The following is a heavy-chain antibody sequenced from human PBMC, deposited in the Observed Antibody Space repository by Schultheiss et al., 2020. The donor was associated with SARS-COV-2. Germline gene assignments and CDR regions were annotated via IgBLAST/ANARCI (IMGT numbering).Heavy chain of an antibody. Sequence: SLKISSAASGFTFDDYAMHWVRQVPGKGLEWVSGISWNSGSIGYADSVKGRFTISRDNAKNSLYLQMNSLRAEDTAVYYCARDQGDDAFDIWGQGTMVTVSS. CDR2: ISWNSGSI. J-gene: IGHJ3*02. CDR3: ARDQGDDAFDI. CDR1: GFTFDDYA. V-gene: IGHV3-9*01. D-gene: IGHD3-16*01.